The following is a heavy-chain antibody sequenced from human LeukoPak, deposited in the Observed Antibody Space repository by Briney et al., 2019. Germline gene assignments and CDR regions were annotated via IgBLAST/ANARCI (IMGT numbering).Heavy chain of an antibody. V-gene: IGHV3-74*01. CDR2: ITTDGSAT. CDR1: GFTFSSYG. CDR3: VRGMNDAFDI. J-gene: IGHJ3*02. Sequence: PGGSLRLSCAASGFTFSSYGMHWVRQAPGKGPVWVSYITTDGSATAYADSVKGRFTISRDNAENTLYLQMNSLRAEDTAVYYCVRGMNDAFDIWGQGTMVTVSS.